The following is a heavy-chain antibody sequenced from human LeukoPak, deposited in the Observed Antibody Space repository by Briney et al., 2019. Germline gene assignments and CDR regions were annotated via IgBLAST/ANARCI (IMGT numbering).Heavy chain of an antibody. D-gene: IGHD2-2*01. CDR3: ARDYCSSTSCFDY. Sequence: SETLSLTCAVYGGSFSGYYWSWIRQPPGKGLEWIGEINHSGSTNYNPSLKSRVTISVDTSKNQFSLKLSSVTAADTAVYYCARDYCSSTSCFDYWGQGTLVTVS. J-gene: IGHJ4*02. CDR2: INHSGST. V-gene: IGHV4-34*01. CDR1: GGSFSGYY.